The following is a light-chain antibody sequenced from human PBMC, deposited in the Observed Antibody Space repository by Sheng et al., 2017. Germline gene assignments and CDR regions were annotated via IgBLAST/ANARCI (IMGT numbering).Light chain of an antibody. J-gene: IGKJ4*01. CDR3: QQFGSSLT. V-gene: IGKV3-15*01. CDR2: GAS. CDR1: QSVGNK. Sequence: EKVMTQSPATLSVSPGERATLSCRASQSVGNKLAWYQQKPGQPPRLLMYGASARATGIPARFSGSGSGTDFTLSISRLEPEDFAVYYCQQFGSSLTFGGGTKVEIK.